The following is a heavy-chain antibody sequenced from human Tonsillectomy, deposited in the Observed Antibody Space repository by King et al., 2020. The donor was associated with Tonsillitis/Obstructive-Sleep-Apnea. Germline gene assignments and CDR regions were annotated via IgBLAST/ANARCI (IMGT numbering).Heavy chain of an antibody. CDR2: IYPGDSDT. Sequence: VQLVESGAEVKKPGESPKISCKGSGYSFTSYWIAWVRQMPEKGLEWMGIIYPGDSDTRYSPSFQGQVTISADKSISTAYLQWSSLKASDTAMYYCARHPSYWGGDCYSGPEAFDIWGQGTMVTVSS. CDR3: ARHPSYWGGDCYSGPEAFDI. J-gene: IGHJ3*02. CDR1: GYSFTSYW. V-gene: IGHV5-51*01. D-gene: IGHD2-21*02.